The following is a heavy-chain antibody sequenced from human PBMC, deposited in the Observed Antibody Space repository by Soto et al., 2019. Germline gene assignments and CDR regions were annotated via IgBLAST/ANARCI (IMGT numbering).Heavy chain of an antibody. CDR3: ATTLIRGYSGYDHYFDY. Sequence: ASVKVSCKASGYTFTSYGISWVRQAPGQGLEWMGWISAYNGNTNYAQKLQGRVTMTTDTSTSTAYMELRSLRSDDTAVYYCATTLIRGYSGYDHYFDYWGQGTLVTVS. D-gene: IGHD5-12*01. CDR2: ISAYNGNT. CDR1: GYTFTSYG. V-gene: IGHV1-18*01. J-gene: IGHJ4*02.